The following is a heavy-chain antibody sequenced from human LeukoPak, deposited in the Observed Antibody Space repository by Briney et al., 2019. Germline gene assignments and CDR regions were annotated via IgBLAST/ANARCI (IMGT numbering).Heavy chain of an antibody. D-gene: IGHD6-6*01. J-gene: IGHJ6*03. CDR2: IIPIFGTA. CDR1: GGTFSSYA. Sequence: SVKVSCKASGGTFSSYAISWVRQAPGQGLEWMGGIIPIFGTANYAQKFQGRVTITADESTSTAYMELSSLRSEDTAVYYCARGGSSSPVYYYYYMDVWGKGTTVTVSS. V-gene: IGHV1-69*13. CDR3: ARGGSSSPVYYYYYMDV.